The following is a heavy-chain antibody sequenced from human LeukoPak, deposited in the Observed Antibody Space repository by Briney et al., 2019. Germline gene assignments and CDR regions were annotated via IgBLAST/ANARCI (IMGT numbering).Heavy chain of an antibody. V-gene: IGHV3-23*01. J-gene: IGHJ6*02. Sequence: AGGSLRLSCAASGFTFSSYAMSWVRQAPGKGLEWVSAISGSGGSTYYADSVKGRFTISRDNSKNTLYLQMNSLRAEDTAVYYCAKGWATVTTSPYYYYGMDVWGQGTTVTVSS. CDR2: ISGSGGST. CDR3: AKGWATVTTSPYYYYGMDV. D-gene: IGHD4-17*01. CDR1: GFTFSSYA.